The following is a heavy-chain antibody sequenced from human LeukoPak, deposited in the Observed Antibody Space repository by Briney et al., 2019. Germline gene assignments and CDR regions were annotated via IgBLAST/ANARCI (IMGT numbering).Heavy chain of an antibody. J-gene: IGHJ6*03. CDR2: IYSGGST. V-gene: IGHV3-53*01. CDR3: AREGNNYGHYYYMDV. D-gene: IGHD4-17*01. Sequence: GGSLRLSCAASGFTVSSNYMSWVRQAPGKGLEWVSVIYSGGSTYYADSVKGRFTISRDNSKNTLYLQMNSLRAEDTAVYYCAREGNNYGHYYYMDVWGKGTTVTVSS. CDR1: GFTVSSNY.